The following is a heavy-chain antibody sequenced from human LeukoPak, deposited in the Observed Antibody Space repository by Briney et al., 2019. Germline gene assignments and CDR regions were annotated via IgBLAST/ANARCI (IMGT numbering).Heavy chain of an antibody. J-gene: IGHJ4*02. V-gene: IGHV4-34*01. CDR1: GGSFSGYY. CDR2: INHSGST. Sequence: SETLSLTCAVYGGSFSGYYWSWIRQPPGKGLEWIGEINHSGSTNYNPSLKSRVTISVDTSKNQFSLKLSSVTAADTAVYYCAKGCSNGGSCYILDYWGQGTLVTVSS. D-gene: IGHD2-15*01. CDR3: AKGCSNGGSCYILDY.